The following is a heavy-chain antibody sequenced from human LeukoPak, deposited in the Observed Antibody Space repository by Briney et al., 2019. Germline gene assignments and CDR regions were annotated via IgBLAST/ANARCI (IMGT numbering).Heavy chain of an antibody. V-gene: IGHV5-51*01. D-gene: IGHD4-17*01. CDR2: IYPGDSNT. J-gene: IGHJ4*02. CDR1: GYSFTSYW. CDR3: ARPHYGASDY. Sequence: GESLKISCKGSGYSFTSYWIGWVRQMPGKGLEWMAIIYPGDSNTKYSPSFEGQVTISADKSISTAYLQWSSLKASDTAMYYCARPHYGASDYWGQGTLVTVSS.